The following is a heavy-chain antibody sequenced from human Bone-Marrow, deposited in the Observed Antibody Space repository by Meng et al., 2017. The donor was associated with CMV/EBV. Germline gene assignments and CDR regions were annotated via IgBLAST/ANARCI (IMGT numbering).Heavy chain of an antibody. J-gene: IGHJ4*02. D-gene: IGHD2-2*01. CDR1: GFSVSSNY. Sequence: GGSLRLSCEASGFSVSSNYMNWVRQAPGKGLEWVSVIYSIGSTYYADSVKGRFTVSRDNSKNTLYLQMNTLRAEDTAVYYCAREDCSSASCYFFDYWGQGTRVTVSS. CDR3: AREDCSSASCYFFDY. CDR2: IYSIGST. V-gene: IGHV3-53*01.